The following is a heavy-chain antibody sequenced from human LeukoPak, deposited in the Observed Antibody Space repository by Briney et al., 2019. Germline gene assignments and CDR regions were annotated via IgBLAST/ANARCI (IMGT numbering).Heavy chain of an antibody. CDR3: VRSVFGSPDY. CDR2: LYSGGSE. J-gene: IGHJ4*02. D-gene: IGHD3-10*01. CDR1: GFTFSSYS. V-gene: IGHV3-53*01. Sequence: GGSLRLSCAASGFTFSSYSMTWVRQAPGKGLEWVSVLYSGGSEYYEDSVKGRFTISRDNSKNTLFLQMNSLRPEDTAVYYCVRSVFGSPDYWGQGTLVTVSS.